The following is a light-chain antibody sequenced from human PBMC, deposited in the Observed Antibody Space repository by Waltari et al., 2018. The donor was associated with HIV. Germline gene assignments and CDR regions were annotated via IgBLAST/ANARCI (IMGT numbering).Light chain of an antibody. J-gene: IGKJ3*01. CDR3: QQYNDLPFT. V-gene: IGKV1-33*01. Sequence: DIRMTQSPSSLSAPMGDSVTLTCQATQDINNNLNWYQQKTGQAPKLLIYDASVLETGVSSRFTGSGSGTNFTLTITSPQPEDVATYFCQQYNDLPFTFGPGTKV. CDR2: DAS. CDR1: QDINNN.